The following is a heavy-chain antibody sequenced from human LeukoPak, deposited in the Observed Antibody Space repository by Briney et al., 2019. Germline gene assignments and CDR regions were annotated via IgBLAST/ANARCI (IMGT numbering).Heavy chain of an antibody. CDR3: AKTVLRYFDWFLSDAFDI. CDR1: GFTVTSNY. J-gene: IGHJ3*02. CDR2: IYYSGST. V-gene: IGHV3-53*01. D-gene: IGHD3-9*01. Sequence: PGGSLRLSCAVSGFTVTSNYMSWVRQAPGKGLQWVSFIYYSGSTYYADSVKGRFTISRDNSKNTLYLHMNSLRAEDTAVYYCAKTVLRYFDWFLSDAFDIWGQGTMVTVSS.